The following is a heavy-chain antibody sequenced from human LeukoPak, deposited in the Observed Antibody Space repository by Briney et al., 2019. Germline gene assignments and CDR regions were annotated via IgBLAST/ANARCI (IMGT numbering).Heavy chain of an antibody. CDR1: GFTFSSYS. CDR3: ARVSLGFGDV. V-gene: IGHV3-21*01. J-gene: IGHJ6*02. Sequence: GGSLRLSCAASGFTFSSYSMNWVRQAPGKGLEWVSSISSSNSYIYCADSVKGRFTISRDNAKNSLYLQMNSLRAEDTAVYYCARVSLGFGDVWGQGTTVTVSS. D-gene: IGHD3-10*01. CDR2: ISSSNSYI.